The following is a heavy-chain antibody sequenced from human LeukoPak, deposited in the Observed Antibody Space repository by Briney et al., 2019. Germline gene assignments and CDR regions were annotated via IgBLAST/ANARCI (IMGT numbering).Heavy chain of an antibody. CDR1: GYSFTSYW. CDR2: IYPGDSDT. J-gene: IGHJ4*02. D-gene: IGHD2-21*02. V-gene: IGHV5-51*01. Sequence: GESLNISCKGSGYSFTSYWIGLVRQMPGKGLEWMGIIYPGDSDTRYSPSFQGQVTISADKSISTAYLQWSSLKASDTAMYYCARPVTAATSYFDYWGQGTLVTVSS. CDR3: ARPVTAATSYFDY.